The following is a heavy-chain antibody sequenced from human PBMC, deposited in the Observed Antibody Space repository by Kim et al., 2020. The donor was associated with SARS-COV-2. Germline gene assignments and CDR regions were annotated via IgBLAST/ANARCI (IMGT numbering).Heavy chain of an antibody. CDR2: ISSSGRTI. D-gene: IGHD3-3*01. Sequence: GGYLRLSCAASGFTFSDYYMSWIRQAPGKGLEWVSYISSSGRTIYYADSVKGRFTISRDNAKNSLYLQMNSLRAEDTAVYYCARENSHITIFGVVTRIGMDVWGQGTTVTVSS. CDR1: GFTFSDYY. CDR3: ARENSHITIFGVVTRIGMDV. J-gene: IGHJ6*02. V-gene: IGHV3-11*01.